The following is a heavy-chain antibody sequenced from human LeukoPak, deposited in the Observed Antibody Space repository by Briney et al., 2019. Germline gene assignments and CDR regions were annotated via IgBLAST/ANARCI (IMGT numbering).Heavy chain of an antibody. V-gene: IGHV4-38-2*02. CDR2: IYHSGST. CDR1: GYSISSGYY. CDR3: ARDDPPSIVGATDAFDI. J-gene: IGHJ3*02. D-gene: IGHD1-26*01. Sequence: SETLSLTCTVSGYSISSGYYWGWIRQPPGKGLEWIGSIYHSGSTYYNPSLKSRVTISVDTSKNQFSLKLSSVTAADTAVYYCARDDPPSIVGATDAFDIWGQGTMVTVSS.